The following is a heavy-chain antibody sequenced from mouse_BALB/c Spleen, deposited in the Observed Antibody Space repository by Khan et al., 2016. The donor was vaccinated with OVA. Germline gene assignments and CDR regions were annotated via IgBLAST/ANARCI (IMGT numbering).Heavy chain of an antibody. CDR3: ASYRDDRYFYV. Sequence: VRLQQSGPELVKPGASVKVSCKASGYSFTDYNMYWVKQSHGKSLEWIGYIDPYNGGTSYSQKFKGKATLTVDKYSRTACMHLKSLTSEGCEVYYCASYRDDRYFYVWGAEATFTVSS. V-gene: IGHV1S135*01. D-gene: IGHD2-14*01. CDR1: GYSFTDYN. J-gene: IGHJ1*01. CDR2: IDPYNGGT.